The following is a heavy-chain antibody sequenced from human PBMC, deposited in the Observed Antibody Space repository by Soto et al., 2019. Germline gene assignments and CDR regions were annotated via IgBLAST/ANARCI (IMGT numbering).Heavy chain of an antibody. J-gene: IGHJ6*03. Sequence: EVQLVESGGVLVQPGESLRLSCAASGFTFSSYAMHRVRQAPGKGLEYVSALSSSGGSTYYANSVQGRFTISRDNSENTLNLRRGSLRAEYMAVYYCARVYGSGSRPLVYHYYMDVWCKGTTVTVSS. V-gene: IGHV3-64*01. CDR2: LSSSGGST. CDR3: ARVYGSGSRPLVYHYYMDV. CDR1: GFTFSSYA. D-gene: IGHD3-10*01.